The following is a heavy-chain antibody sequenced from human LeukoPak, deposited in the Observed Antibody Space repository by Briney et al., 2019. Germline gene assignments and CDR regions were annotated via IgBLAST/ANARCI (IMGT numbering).Heavy chain of an antibody. D-gene: IGHD6-25*01. Sequence: GGSLRLSCAASGFTFSSYGMHWVRQAPGKGLEWVAVISYDGSNKYYADSVKGRFTISRDNSKNTLYLQMNSLRAEDTAVYYCAKLVGSTSNFDYWGQGTLVTVSS. CDR3: AKLVGSTSNFDY. CDR2: ISYDGSNK. CDR1: GFTFSSYG. J-gene: IGHJ4*02. V-gene: IGHV3-30*18.